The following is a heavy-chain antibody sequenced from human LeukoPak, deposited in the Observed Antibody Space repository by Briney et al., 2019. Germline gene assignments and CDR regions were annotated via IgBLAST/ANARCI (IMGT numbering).Heavy chain of an antibody. V-gene: IGHV4-59*12. CDR2: IYYSGST. D-gene: IGHD2-21*02. CDR1: GGSISSYY. J-gene: IGHJ4*01. CDR3: ARDQQLAYCGGDCFSAN. Sequence: SETLSLTCTVSGGSISSYYWSWIRQPPGKGLEWIGYIYYSGSTNYNPSLKSRVTMSLDTSRNQFSLKVNSVTATDTAMYYCARDQQLAYCGGDCFSANWGQGTLVTVSS.